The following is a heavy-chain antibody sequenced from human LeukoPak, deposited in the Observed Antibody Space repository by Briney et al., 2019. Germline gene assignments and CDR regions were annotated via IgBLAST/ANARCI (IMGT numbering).Heavy chain of an antibody. Sequence: LGESLKISCKGSGYSFTSYWIGWVRQMPGKGLEWMGIIYPGDSDTRYSPSFQGQVTISADKSISTAYLQWSSLKASDTAMYYCARSYGFGDYDYVWGSYRYRMGAFDIWGQGTMVTVSS. J-gene: IGHJ3*02. D-gene: IGHD3-16*02. CDR2: IYPGDSDT. V-gene: IGHV5-51*01. CDR3: ARSYGFGDYDYVWGSYRYRMGAFDI. CDR1: GYSFTSYW.